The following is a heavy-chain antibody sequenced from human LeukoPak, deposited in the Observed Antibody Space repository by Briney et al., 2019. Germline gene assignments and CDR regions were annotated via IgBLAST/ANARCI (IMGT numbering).Heavy chain of an antibody. D-gene: IGHD3-10*01. CDR2: IYYSGST. V-gene: IGHV4-59*01. CDR1: GGSISSYY. J-gene: IGHJ4*02. CDR3: ARRKYYYGSGSQTRTSYDY. Sequence: SETLSLTCTVSGGSISSYYWSWIRQPPGKGLEWIGYIYYSGSTNYNPSLKSRVTISVDTSKNQFSLKLSSVTAADTAVYYCARRKYYYGSGSQTRTSYDYWGQGTLVTVSS.